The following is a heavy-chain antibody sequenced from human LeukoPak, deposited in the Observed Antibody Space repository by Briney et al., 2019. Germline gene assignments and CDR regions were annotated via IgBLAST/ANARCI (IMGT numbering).Heavy chain of an antibody. CDR3: TKCRREGFDY. CDR2: ISYDGSNK. Sequence: GRSLRLSCAASGFTFSSYGMNWLRQAPGKGLEWVAVISYDGSNKYYADSVKGRFTIARDNSKHTLDLQMNSRRAEDTAVYYCTKCRREGFDYWVQGSLVSVCS. J-gene: IGHJ4*02. V-gene: IGHV3-30*18. CDR1: GFTFSSYG.